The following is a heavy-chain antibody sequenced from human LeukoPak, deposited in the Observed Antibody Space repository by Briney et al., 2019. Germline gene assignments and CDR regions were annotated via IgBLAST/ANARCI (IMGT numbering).Heavy chain of an antibody. CDR1: GGSISSYY. J-gene: IGHJ6*02. Sequence: PSETLSLTCTVSGGSISSYYWSWVRQPPGKGLEWIGYIYYSGSTNYNPSLKSRVTISVDTSKNQFSLKLSSVTAADTAVYYCARVTAMASAENYYYGMDVWGQGTTVTVSS. CDR3: ARVTAMASAENYYYGMDV. CDR2: IYYSGST. V-gene: IGHV4-59*01. D-gene: IGHD5-18*01.